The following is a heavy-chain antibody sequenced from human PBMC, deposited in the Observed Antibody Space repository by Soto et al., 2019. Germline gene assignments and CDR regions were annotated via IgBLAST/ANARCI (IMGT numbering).Heavy chain of an antibody. D-gene: IGHD6-19*01. J-gene: IGHJ4*02. CDR2: IGSRGDST. CDR3: AKDLIYGYNSGRPFDS. CDR1: GFTFSSFA. Sequence: EVQLLESGGGLVQPGGSLRLSCAASGFTFSSFAMSWVRQAPGKGLEWVSAIGSRGDSTYYADSVKGRFTISRDNSKNTLYVQMNSLRAGDTDVYYCAKDLIYGYNSGRPFDSWGQGTLVTGSS. V-gene: IGHV3-23*01.